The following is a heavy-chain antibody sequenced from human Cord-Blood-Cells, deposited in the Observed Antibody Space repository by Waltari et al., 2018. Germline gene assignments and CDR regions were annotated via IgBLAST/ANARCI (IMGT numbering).Heavy chain of an antibody. D-gene: IGHD3-9*01. CDR3: ARGGPLYYDILTGYFDY. V-gene: IGHV1-2*02. J-gene: IGHJ4*02. CDR2: INPNSGGT. CDR1: GYTFTGYF. Sequence: QVQLVQSGAEVKKPGASVKVSCKASGYTFTGYFMQWVRQAPGQGLEWMGWINPNSGGTNYAQKFQGRVTMTRDTSISTAYMELSRLRSDDTAVYYCARGGPLYYDILTGYFDYWGQGTLVTVSS.